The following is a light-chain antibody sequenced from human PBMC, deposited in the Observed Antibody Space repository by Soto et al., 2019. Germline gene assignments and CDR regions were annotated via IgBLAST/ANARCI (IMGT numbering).Light chain of an antibody. CDR2: EVR. Sequence: QSALTQPASVSGSPGQSITISCTGTRDDVGGYNYVSWYQQYPGKAPKLMIYEVRYRPSGVSNRFSGSRSGHTASLSISGLQAEDEADYYCSAYTNIGTLVFGGGTKLTVL. V-gene: IGLV2-14*01. J-gene: IGLJ3*02. CDR1: RDDVGGYNY. CDR3: SAYTNIGTLV.